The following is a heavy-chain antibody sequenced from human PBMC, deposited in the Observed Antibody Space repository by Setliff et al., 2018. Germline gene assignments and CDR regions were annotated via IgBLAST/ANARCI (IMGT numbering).Heavy chain of an antibody. CDR1: GYTFTSYA. CDR3: ARDTYIGDFWSGYYIQGQFDP. CDR2: INAGNGNT. J-gene: IGHJ5*02. V-gene: IGHV1-3*01. D-gene: IGHD3-3*01. Sequence: ASVKVSCKASGYTFTSYAMHWVRQAPGQRLEWMGWINAGNGNTKYSQKFQGRVTITRDTSANTAYMELSSLRSEDTAVYYCARDTYIGDFWSGYYIQGQFDPWVQGALVTVSS.